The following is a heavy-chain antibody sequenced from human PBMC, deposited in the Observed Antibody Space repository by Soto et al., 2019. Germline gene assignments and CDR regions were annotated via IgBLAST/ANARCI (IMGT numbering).Heavy chain of an antibody. CDR2: IYATGTT. Sequence: SETLSLTCTVSGASISVFYWSLIRKSAGKGLEWIGRIYATGTTDYNPSLKSRVMMSVDTSKKQFSLKLRSVTAADTAVYYCVRDGTKTLRDWFDPWGQGISVTVSS. V-gene: IGHV4-4*07. CDR1: GASISVFY. CDR3: VRDGTKTLRDWFDP. J-gene: IGHJ5*02. D-gene: IGHD1-1*01.